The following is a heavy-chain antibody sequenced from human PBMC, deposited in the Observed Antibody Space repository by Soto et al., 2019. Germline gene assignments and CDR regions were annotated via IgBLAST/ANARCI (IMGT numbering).Heavy chain of an antibody. J-gene: IGHJ4*02. V-gene: IGHV3-30-3*01. Sequence: GGSLRLSCAASGFTFSSSAMHWVRQAPGKGLEWVAVISSDGANKYYADSVKGRFTLSRDSSFLYLQMNSLRAEDTAVYYCAREMSIAVAAIFDYWGQGTLVTVSS. CDR3: AREMSIAVAAIFDY. CDR1: GFTFSSSA. CDR2: ISSDGANK. D-gene: IGHD6-19*01.